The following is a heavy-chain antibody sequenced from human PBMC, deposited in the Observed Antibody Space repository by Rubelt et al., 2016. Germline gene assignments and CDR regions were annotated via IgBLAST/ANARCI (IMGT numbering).Heavy chain of an antibody. CDR2: INAGNGNT. CDR1: GYTFTSYA. D-gene: IGHD6-13*01. CDR3: ARGLGLGYSSSWFNWFDP. J-gene: IGHJ5*02. Sequence: QVQLVQSGAEVKKPGASVKVSCKASGYTFTSYAMHWVRQAPGQRLEWMGWINAGNGNTKVSQKFQGRVTITRGTSASTAYMGLSSLRSEDTAVYYCARGLGLGYSSSWFNWFDPWGQGTLVTVSS. V-gene: IGHV1-3*01.